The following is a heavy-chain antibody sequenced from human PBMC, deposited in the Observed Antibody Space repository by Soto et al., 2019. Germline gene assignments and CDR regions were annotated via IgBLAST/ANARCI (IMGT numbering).Heavy chain of an antibody. CDR1: GFTFSSYA. Sequence: EVQLLESGGGLVQPGGSLRLSCAASGFTFSSYAMSWVRQAPGKELEWVSDISGSGGSTYYADSVKGRFTISRDNNNNTLYLQMISRIADDPAVYYYAKKDPDFGSGYAHRYFDLWGRGTLVTVSS. CDR2: ISGSGGST. CDR3: AKKDPDFGSGYAHRYFDL. J-gene: IGHJ2*01. V-gene: IGHV3-23*01. D-gene: IGHD3-22*01.